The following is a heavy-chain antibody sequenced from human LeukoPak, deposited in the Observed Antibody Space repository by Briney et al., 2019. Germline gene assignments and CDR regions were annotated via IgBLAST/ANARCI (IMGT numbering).Heavy chain of an antibody. J-gene: IGHJ2*01. CDR2: INPNSGGT. CDR1: GYTFTDYY. Sequence: ASVKVSCKASGYTFTDYYMHWVRQAPGHGLEWMGWINPNSGGTNYAQKFQGRVTMTRDTSISTAYMELSRLRSDDTAVYYCAKYSSVWYGYLDLWGRGTLVTVSS. V-gene: IGHV1-2*02. CDR3: AKYSSVWYGYLDL. D-gene: IGHD6-19*01.